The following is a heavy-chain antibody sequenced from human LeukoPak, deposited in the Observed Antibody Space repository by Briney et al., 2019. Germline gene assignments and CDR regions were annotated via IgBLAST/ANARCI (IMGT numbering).Heavy chain of an antibody. J-gene: IGHJ4*02. CDR2: IWYDGSNK. V-gene: IGHV3-33*01. Sequence: PGRSLRLSCAASGFTFSSYGMHWVRQAPGKGLEWVAVIWYDGSNKYYADSVKGRFTISRDNAKNTLYLQMTILTAEDTAVYYCARVGKSGSYYYFDYWGQGTLVTVSS. D-gene: IGHD1-26*01. CDR3: ARVGKSGSYYYFDY. CDR1: GFTFSSYG.